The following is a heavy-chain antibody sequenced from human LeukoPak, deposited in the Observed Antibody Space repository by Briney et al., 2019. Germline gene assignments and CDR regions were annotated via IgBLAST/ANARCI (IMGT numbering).Heavy chain of an antibody. J-gene: IGHJ4*02. Sequence: GASVKVSCKASGYTFTGYYMHWVRQAPGQGLEWMGWINPNSGGTNYAQKFQGRVTMTRDTSISTAYMELSRLRSDDTAVYYCARVGHYDSSGYYYWGQGTLVTVSS. CDR3: ARVGHYDSSGYYY. CDR2: INPNSGGT. CDR1: GYTFTGYY. V-gene: IGHV1-2*02. D-gene: IGHD3-22*01.